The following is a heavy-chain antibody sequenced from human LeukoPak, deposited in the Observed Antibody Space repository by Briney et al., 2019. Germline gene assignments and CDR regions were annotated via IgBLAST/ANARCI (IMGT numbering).Heavy chain of an antibody. CDR2: INHSGST. D-gene: IGHD2-2*01. J-gene: IGHJ3*02. CDR3: ARGLQDIVVVPAAMFAFDI. CDR1: GGSFSGYY. V-gene: IGHV4-34*01. Sequence: WETLSLTCAVYGGSFSGYYWSWIRQPPGKGLEWIGEINHSGSTNYNPSLKSRVTISVDTSKNQFSLKLSSVTAADTAVYYCARGLQDIVVVPAAMFAFDIWGQGTMVTVSS.